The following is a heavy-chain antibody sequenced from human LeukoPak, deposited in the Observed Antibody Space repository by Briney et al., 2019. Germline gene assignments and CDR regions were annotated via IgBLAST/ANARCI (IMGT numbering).Heavy chain of an antibody. CDR1: GTSISRHY. J-gene: IGHJ5*01. Sequence: SETLSPTCTVSGTSISRHYWSWLRQSAGLGLEWLGYISTTGSTTYNPSLEGRVTMSEDTSQNQLSLTLSSVTAADTAVYFCARQDGLWVGDLGGWFDFWGQGIKVTVSS. D-gene: IGHD3-10*01. CDR3: ARQDGLWVGDLGGWFDF. CDR2: ISTTGST. V-gene: IGHV4-4*09.